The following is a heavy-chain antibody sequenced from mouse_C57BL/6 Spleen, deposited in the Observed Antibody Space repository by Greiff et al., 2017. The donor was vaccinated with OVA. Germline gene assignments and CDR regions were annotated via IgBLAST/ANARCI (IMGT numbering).Heavy chain of an antibody. CDR3: AYYYGGAMDY. CDR2: ISSGSSTI. J-gene: IGHJ4*01. Sequence: EVQLQESGGGLVKPGGSLKLSCAASGFTFSDYGMHWVRQAPEKGLEWVAYISSGSSTIYYADTVKGRFTISRDNAKNTLFLQMTSLRSEDTAMYYCAYYYGGAMDYWGQGTSVTVSS. V-gene: IGHV5-17*01. D-gene: IGHD1-1*01. CDR1: GFTFSDYG.